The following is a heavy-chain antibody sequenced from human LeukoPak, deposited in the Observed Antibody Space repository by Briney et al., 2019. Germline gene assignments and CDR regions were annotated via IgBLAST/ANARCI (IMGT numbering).Heavy chain of an antibody. D-gene: IGHD1-1*01. CDR1: GGSISSSSYY. Sequence: SETLSLTCTVPGGSISSSSYYWGWIRQPPGKGLEWIGSIYYSGSTYYNPSLKSRVTISVDTSKNQFSLKVTSVTAADTAVYYCARHILEEHWFDPWGLGTLVIVSS. V-gene: IGHV4-39*01. CDR2: IYYSGST. J-gene: IGHJ5*02. CDR3: ARHILEEHWFDP.